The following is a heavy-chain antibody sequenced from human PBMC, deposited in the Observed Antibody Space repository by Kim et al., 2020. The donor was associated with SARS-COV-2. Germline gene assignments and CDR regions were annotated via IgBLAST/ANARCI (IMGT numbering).Heavy chain of an antibody. J-gene: IGHJ6*02. Sequence: SETLSLTCAVYGGSFSGYYWSWIRQPPGKGLEWIGEINHSGSTNYNPSLKSRVTISVDTSKNQFSLKLSSVTAADTAVYYCARGAAGLYYYYGMDVWGQGTTVTVSS. CDR2: INHSGST. CDR3: ARGAAGLYYYYGMDV. CDR1: GGSFSGYY. V-gene: IGHV4-34*01. D-gene: IGHD6-13*01.